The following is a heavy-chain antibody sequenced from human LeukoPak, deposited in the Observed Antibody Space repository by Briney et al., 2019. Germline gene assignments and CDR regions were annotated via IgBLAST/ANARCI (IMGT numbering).Heavy chain of an antibody. V-gene: IGHV3-48*01. J-gene: IGHJ4*02. D-gene: IGHD3-16*02. CDR2: ISSSSTI. CDR3: ARGRGDYVWGSYPDFDY. CDR1: GFTFSSYS. Sequence: PGGSLRLSCAASGFTFSSYSMNWVRQAPGKGLEWVSYISSSSTIYYADSVKGRFTISRDNAKNTLYLQMNSLRAEDTAAYYCARGRGDYVWGSYPDFDYWGQGTLVTVSS.